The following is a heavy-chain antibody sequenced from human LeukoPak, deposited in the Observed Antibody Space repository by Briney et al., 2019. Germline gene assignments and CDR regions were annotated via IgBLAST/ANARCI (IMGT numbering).Heavy chain of an antibody. CDR1: GYTFTSYH. Sequence: ASVKVSCKASGYTFTSYHMHWVRQAPGQGLEWMGIINPSGGSTRYAQKFQGRVTMTRDTSTSTVYMELSSLRSEDTAVYYWTRWVYTRIAVTEGATNWFDPWGQGALFTVS. CDR2: INPSGGST. V-gene: IGHV1-46*01. D-gene: IGHD6-19*01. CDR3: TRWVYTRIAVTEGATNWFDP. J-gene: IGHJ5*02.